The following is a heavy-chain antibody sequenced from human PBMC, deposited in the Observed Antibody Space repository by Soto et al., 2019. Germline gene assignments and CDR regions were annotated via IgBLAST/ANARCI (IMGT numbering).Heavy chain of an antibody. Sequence: GASVKVSCKASGHTFTSYAMHWVRQAPGQRLEWMGWINAGNGNTKYSQKFQGRVTITRDTSASTAYMELSSLRSEDTAVYYCARDPRLFEYSSSWSDAFDIWGQGTMVTVSS. V-gene: IGHV1-3*01. J-gene: IGHJ3*02. CDR3: ARDPRLFEYSSSWSDAFDI. CDR2: INAGNGNT. CDR1: GHTFTSYA. D-gene: IGHD6-13*01.